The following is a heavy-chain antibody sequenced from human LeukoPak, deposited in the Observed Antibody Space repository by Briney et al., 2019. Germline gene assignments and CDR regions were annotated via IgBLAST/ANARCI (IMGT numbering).Heavy chain of an antibody. J-gene: IGHJ3*02. Sequence: SETLSLTCAVYGGSFSGYHWNWIRQPPGKGLEWIGEINHSGSTNYNPSLKSRVTISVDTSKSQFSLKLSSVTAADTAVYYCARGLFWSGYLADAFDIWGLGTMVTVSS. D-gene: IGHD3-3*01. CDR1: GGSFSGYH. CDR3: ARGLFWSGYLADAFDI. CDR2: INHSGST. V-gene: IGHV4-34*01.